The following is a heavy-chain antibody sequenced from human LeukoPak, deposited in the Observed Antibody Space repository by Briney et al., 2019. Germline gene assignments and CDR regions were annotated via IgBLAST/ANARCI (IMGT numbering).Heavy chain of an antibody. CDR3: AKAPFDYGDYVARYYFDY. V-gene: IGHV3-30-3*01. J-gene: IGHJ4*02. CDR1: GFTFSSYA. Sequence: PGRSLRLSCAASGFTFSSYAMHWVRQAPGKGLEWVAVISYDGSNKYYADSVKGRFTISRDNSKNTLYLQMNSLRAEDTAVYYCAKAPFDYGDYVARYYFDYWGQGTLVTVSS. CDR2: ISYDGSNK. D-gene: IGHD4-17*01.